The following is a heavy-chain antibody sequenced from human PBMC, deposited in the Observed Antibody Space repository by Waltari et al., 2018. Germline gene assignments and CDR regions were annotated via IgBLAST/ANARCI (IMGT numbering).Heavy chain of an antibody. V-gene: IGHV1-8*01. CDR2: MNPNSGNT. Sequence: QVQLVQSGAEVKKPGASVKVSCKASGYTFTSYDINWVRQATGQGLEWMGWMNPNSGNTGYAQKFQGRVTMTRNTSISTAYMELSSLRSEDTAVYYCARWGGYSYDFYYYYYMDVWGKGTTVTVSS. CDR3: ARWGGYSYDFYYYYYMDV. D-gene: IGHD5-18*01. J-gene: IGHJ6*03. CDR1: GYTFTSYD.